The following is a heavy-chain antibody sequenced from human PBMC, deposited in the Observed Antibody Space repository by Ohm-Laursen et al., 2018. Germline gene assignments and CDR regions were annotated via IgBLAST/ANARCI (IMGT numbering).Heavy chain of an antibody. CDR3: VREKHDGYDDRAFDV. Sequence: GTLSLTCTVSGGSMSGYYWNWVLQPPGKGLGWIGYQYYSGRTSYNPSLRGRVAISVDMSKSQRSLILSSVTAADTAVYYCVREKHDGYDDRAFDVWGRGTMVTV. J-gene: IGHJ3*01. CDR2: QYYSGRT. D-gene: IGHD5-12*01. CDR1: GGSMSGYY. V-gene: IGHV4-59*01.